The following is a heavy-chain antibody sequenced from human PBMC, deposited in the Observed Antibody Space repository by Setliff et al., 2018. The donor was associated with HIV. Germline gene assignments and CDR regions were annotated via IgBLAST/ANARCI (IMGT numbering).Heavy chain of an antibody. V-gene: IGHV1-69*13. CDR2: ISRFFNTT. D-gene: IGHD3-16*01. CDR3: ARGWGSPRDSQVRYISLDH. J-gene: IGHJ4*02. Sequence: SVKVSCKASGDTYRNYAVNWVRQAPGQGLEWMGAISRFFNTTTYAHNFQGRVTITADESTSTGYMDLRSLRSDDTAVYFCARGWGSPRDSQVRYISLDHWGQGSLVTVSS. CDR1: GDTYRNYA.